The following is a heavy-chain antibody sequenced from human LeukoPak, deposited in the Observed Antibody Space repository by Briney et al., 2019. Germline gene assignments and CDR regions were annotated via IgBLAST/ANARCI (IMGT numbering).Heavy chain of an antibody. V-gene: IGHV3-21*01. CDR1: GFTFSSYS. CDR3: ARDDYGDYEDYFDY. D-gene: IGHD4-17*01. Sequence: GGSLRLSCAASGFTFSSYSMHWVRQAPGKGLEWVSSISSSSSYIYYADSVKGRFTISRDNAKNSLYLQMNSLRAEDTAVYYCARDDYGDYEDYFDYWGQGTLVTVSS. J-gene: IGHJ4*02. CDR2: ISSSSSYI.